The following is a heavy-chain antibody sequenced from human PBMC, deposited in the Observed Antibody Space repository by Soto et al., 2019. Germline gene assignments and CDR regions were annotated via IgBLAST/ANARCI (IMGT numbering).Heavy chain of an antibody. CDR2: IHSSGGT. J-gene: IGHJ5*02. CDR3: ARGQRFSDSVVP. V-gene: IGHV4-4*07. CDR1: GGAISGYY. D-gene: IGHD3-3*01. Sequence: PSETLSLTCTVSGGAISGYYWTLIRQPAGKGLECIGRIHSSGGTKYNPSLKSRVDMSLDMSKNQFSLRLNSVTAADTAVYYCARGQRFSDSVVPWGEGTLVTVSP.